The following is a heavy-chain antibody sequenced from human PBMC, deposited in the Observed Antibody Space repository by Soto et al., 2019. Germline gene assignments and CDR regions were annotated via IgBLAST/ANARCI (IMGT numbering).Heavy chain of an antibody. CDR2: TYYRSKWYK. CDR3: SRSAAFRPAGDYCDS. V-gene: IGHV6-1*01. D-gene: IGHD3-10*01. J-gene: IGHJ4*02. Sequence: QVQLHQSGPGLVKPSQTLSLTCAISGDSVSSNSAAWNWIRQSPSRGLEWLGRTYYRSKWYKDYAGSVQSRITINPDTSKSQFSLQLNSVTPEDTALYYCSRSAAFRPAGDYCDSCGQGTLVTVAS. CDR1: GDSVSSNSAA.